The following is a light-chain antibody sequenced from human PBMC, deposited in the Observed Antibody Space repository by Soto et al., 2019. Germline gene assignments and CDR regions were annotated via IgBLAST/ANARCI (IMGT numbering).Light chain of an antibody. V-gene: IGKV3-20*01. CDR1: QTLTNIY. J-gene: IGKJ4*01. CDR3: QQYGSSPLT. CDR2: GAS. Sequence: EIVLTQSPGTLSLSPGERVTLSCRASQTLTNIYLAWYQQKPGQAPRLLIYGASSRATGIPDRFSGSGSGTDFTLTISRLEPEDFAVYYCQQYGSSPLTFGRGTKVDIK.